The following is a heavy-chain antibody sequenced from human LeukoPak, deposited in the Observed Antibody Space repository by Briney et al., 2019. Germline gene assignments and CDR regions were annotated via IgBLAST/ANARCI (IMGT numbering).Heavy chain of an antibody. V-gene: IGHV5-51*01. CDR2: IYPGDSAT. J-gene: IGHJ4*02. Sequence: GESLNISCKASGYNFTSYWIGWVRPMPGKGLEWMGIIYPGDSATRSSPSFQGQVTISADKSSSTAYLQLSSLKASDTAMYYCARLSVAGSLSFDYWGQGTLVTVSS. D-gene: IGHD6-19*01. CDR1: GYNFTSYW. CDR3: ARLSVAGSLSFDY.